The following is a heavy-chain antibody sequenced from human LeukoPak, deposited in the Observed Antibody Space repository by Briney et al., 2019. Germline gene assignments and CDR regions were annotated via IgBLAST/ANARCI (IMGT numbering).Heavy chain of an antibody. J-gene: IGHJ4*02. D-gene: IGHD2-8*01. Sequence: SETLSLTCAVSGYSISSGYYWGWIRRPPGKGLEWIGSIYHSGSTYYNPSLKSRVTISVDTSKNQFSLKLSSVTAADTAVYYCARRVAFCTNGVCYLSPEHFDYWGQGTLVTVSS. CDR2: IYHSGST. V-gene: IGHV4-38-2*01. CDR1: GYSISSGYY. CDR3: ARRVAFCTNGVCYLSPEHFDY.